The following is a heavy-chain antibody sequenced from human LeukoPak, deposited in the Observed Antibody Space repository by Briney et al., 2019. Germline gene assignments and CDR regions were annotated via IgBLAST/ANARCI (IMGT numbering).Heavy chain of an antibody. J-gene: IGHJ6*02. Sequence: GGSLRLSCAASGFTVSSNYMSWVRLAPGKGLEWVSVIYSGGSTYYADSVKGRFTISRDNSKNTLYLQMNSLRAEDTAVYYCATQSSWPYYYYGMDVWGQGTTVTVSS. CDR3: ATQSSWPYYYYGMDV. CDR1: GFTVSSNY. D-gene: IGHD6-13*01. CDR2: IYSGGST. V-gene: IGHV3-66*01.